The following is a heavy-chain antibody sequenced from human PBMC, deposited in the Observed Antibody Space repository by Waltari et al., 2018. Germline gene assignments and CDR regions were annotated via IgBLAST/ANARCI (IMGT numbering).Heavy chain of an antibody. J-gene: IGHJ1*01. Sequence: QVQLQESGPGLVKPSETLSLTCIVSGGSISSYFWSWIRQSPGKGLEWIGNIYYRESPIYNPSLKSRVTISVDTSKNQFSLKMNSVTAADTAVYCCARSRYCTGGLCYPEYFQQWGQGTLVTVSS. V-gene: IGHV4-59*01. CDR3: ARSRYCTGGLCYPEYFQQ. CDR2: IYYRESP. CDR1: GGSISSYF. D-gene: IGHD2-8*02.